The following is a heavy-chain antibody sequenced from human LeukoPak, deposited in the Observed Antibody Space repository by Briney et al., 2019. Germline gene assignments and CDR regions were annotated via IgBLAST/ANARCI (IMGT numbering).Heavy chain of an antibody. CDR3: ARGGYFDWLFDY. Sequence: KFQGRVTITRDTSASTAYMELSSLRSEDTAEYYCARGGYFDWLFDYWGQGTLVTVSS. V-gene: IGHV1-3*01. J-gene: IGHJ4*02. D-gene: IGHD3-9*01.